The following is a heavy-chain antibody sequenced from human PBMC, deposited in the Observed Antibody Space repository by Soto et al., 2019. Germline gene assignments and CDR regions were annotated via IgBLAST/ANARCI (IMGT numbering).Heavy chain of an antibody. CDR2: MNPNSGNT. D-gene: IGHD6-25*01. J-gene: IGHJ6*02. CDR3: AREKTRCGMDV. V-gene: IGHV1-8*01. CDR1: GYTFTSYD. Sequence: QVQLVQSGAEVKKPGASVTVSCKASGYTFTSYDINWVRQATGQGLEWMGWMNPNSGNTDYAQKFQGRVTMTRNTAISTAYMGMSSLRSEDTAVYYWAREKTRCGMDVWGQGTTVTVSS.